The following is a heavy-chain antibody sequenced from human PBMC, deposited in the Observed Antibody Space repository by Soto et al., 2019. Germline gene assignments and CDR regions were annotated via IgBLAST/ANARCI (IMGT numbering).Heavy chain of an antibody. Sequence: ASVKVSCEASGYTFTSYGISCVRQAPGQGLEWMGWISAYNGNTNYAQKLQGRVTMTTDTSTSTAYMELRSLRSDDTAVYYCARDKMRGYSGYDYYYYYYMDVWGKGTTVTVSS. D-gene: IGHD5-12*01. V-gene: IGHV1-18*01. CDR3: ARDKMRGYSGYDYYYYYYMDV. J-gene: IGHJ6*03. CDR2: ISAYNGNT. CDR1: GYTFTSYG.